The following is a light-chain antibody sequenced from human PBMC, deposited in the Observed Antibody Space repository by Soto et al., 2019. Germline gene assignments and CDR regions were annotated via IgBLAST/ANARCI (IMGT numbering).Light chain of an antibody. CDR3: QQSYSTPHT. CDR2: AAS. CDR1: QSXXSY. J-gene: IGKJ2*01. Sequence: IQMTQSXXXLXXXVXXXXTIXCRASQSXXSYLNWYQQKPGKAPKLLIYAASSLXSGVPSXXXXXXXXXXXXXTISSLQPEDFATYYCQQSYSTPHTFGQGTKLEXK. V-gene: IGKV1-39*01.